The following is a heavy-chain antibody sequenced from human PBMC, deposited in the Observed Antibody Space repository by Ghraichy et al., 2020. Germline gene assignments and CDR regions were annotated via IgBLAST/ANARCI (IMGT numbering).Heavy chain of an antibody. V-gene: IGHV1-18*01. CDR2: ISAYNGNT. D-gene: IGHD2-2*01. CDR1: GYTFTSYG. J-gene: IGHJ4*02. Sequence: ASVKVSCKASGYTFTSYGISWVRQAPGQGLEWMGWISAYNGNTNYAQKLQGRVTMTTDTSTSTAYMELRSLRSDDTAVYYCARDIVVVPAANVERLGYWGQGTLVTVSS. CDR3: ARDIVVVPAANVERLGY.